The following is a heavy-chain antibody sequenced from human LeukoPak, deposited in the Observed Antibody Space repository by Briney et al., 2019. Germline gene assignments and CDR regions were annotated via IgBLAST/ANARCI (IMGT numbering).Heavy chain of an antibody. CDR3: ARDNFDWLFHY. CDR2: ISAYNGNT. J-gene: IGHJ4*02. D-gene: IGHD3-9*01. CDR1: GGTFSSLP. Sequence: ASVKVSCKASGGTFSSLPISWVRQAPGQGLEWMGWISAYNGNTNYAQKLQGRVTMTTDTSTSTAYMELRSLRSDDTAVYYCARDNFDWLFHYWGQGTLVTVSS. V-gene: IGHV1-18*01.